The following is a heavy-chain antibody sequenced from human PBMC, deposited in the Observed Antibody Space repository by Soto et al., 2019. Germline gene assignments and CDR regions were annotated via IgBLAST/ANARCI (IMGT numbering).Heavy chain of an antibody. CDR2: ISSSSSTI. J-gene: IGHJ4*02. V-gene: IGHV3-48*02. CDR3: AREGGDGGSYYFDY. D-gene: IGHD1-26*01. Sequence: GGSLRLSCAASGFTFSSYSMNWVRQAPGKGLEWVSYISSSSSTIYYEDSVKGRFTISRDNAKNSLYLQMNSLREEDTAVYYCAREGGDGGSYYFDYWGQGTLVTVSS. CDR1: GFTFSSYS.